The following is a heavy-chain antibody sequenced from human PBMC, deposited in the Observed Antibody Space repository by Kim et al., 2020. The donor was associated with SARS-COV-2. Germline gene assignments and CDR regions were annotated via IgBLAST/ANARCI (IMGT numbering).Heavy chain of an antibody. D-gene: IGHD6-19*01. CDR1: GGSISSSGYY. V-gene: IGHV4-39*01. CDR3: ARLPGCIAVAAYYFDY. J-gene: IGHJ4*02. Sequence: SETLSLTCTVSGGSISSSGYYWGWIRQPPGKGLEWIGCIYYSGSTYYNPSLKSRVTISVDTSKYQFSLKLSSVTAADTAVYYCARLPGCIAVAAYYFDYWGQGTLVTVSS. CDR2: IYYSGST.